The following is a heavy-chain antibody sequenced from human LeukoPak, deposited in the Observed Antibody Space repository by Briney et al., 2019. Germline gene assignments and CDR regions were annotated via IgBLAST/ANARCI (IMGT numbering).Heavy chain of an antibody. Sequence: SGGSLRLSCAASGFTFSSYGMHWVRQAPGKGLEWVAFIRYDGSNKYYADSVKGRFTISRDNAKNSLYLQMNSLRAEDTAVYYCARILGDYWGQGTLVTVSS. J-gene: IGHJ4*02. V-gene: IGHV3-30*02. D-gene: IGHD2-15*01. CDR2: IRYDGSNK. CDR3: ARILGDY. CDR1: GFTFSSYG.